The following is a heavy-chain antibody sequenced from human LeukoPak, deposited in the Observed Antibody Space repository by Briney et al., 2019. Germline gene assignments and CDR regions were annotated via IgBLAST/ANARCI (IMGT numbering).Heavy chain of an antibody. CDR3: ARPPPSCSSTSCYQQY. Sequence: GGSLRLSCAASGFTFSSYGMHWVRQAPGKGLEWVAIISYDGNNKYYADSVKGRFTISRDTSKNTLYLQMNSLRVEDTAVYYCARPPPSCSSTSCYQQYWGQGTLVTVSS. J-gene: IGHJ4*02. V-gene: IGHV3-30*03. CDR2: ISYDGNNK. D-gene: IGHD2-2*01. CDR1: GFTFSSYG.